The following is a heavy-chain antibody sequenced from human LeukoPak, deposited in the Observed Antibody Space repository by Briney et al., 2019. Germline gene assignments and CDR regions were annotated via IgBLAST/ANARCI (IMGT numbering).Heavy chain of an antibody. CDR3: TRDQIGYCSGGSCPRFDP. CDR2: IRSKAYGGIT. V-gene: IGHV3-49*03. D-gene: IGHD2-15*01. CDR1: GFTFGDYA. J-gene: IGHJ5*02. Sequence: GRSLRLSCTASGFTFGDYAMSWFRQAPVKGLEWVGFIRSKAYGGITEYAASVKGRFTVSRDDSRSILYLQMNSLKAEDTAVYYCTRDQIGYCSGGSCPRFDPWGQGTLVTVSS.